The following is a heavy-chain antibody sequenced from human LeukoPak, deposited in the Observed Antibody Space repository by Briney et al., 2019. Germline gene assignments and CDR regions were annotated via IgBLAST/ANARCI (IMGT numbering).Heavy chain of an antibody. D-gene: IGHD2-15*01. V-gene: IGHV4-34*01. CDR1: GGSFSGYY. CDR3: ARDKFCSDAGSCNIGLFDF. Sequence: SETLSLTCGVFGGSFSGYYWTWLRQPPRKGVEWIGQINHRGSSHYNPSLRSRVTISVDTSKTQFSLKLTSVTAADTAVYYCARDKFCSDAGSCNIGLFDFWGQGALVTVSS. J-gene: IGHJ4*02. CDR2: INHRGSS.